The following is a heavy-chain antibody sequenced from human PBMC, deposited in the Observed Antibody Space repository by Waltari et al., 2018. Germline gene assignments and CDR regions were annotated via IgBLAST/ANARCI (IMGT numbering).Heavy chain of an antibody. CDR2: ISYDGSNK. V-gene: IGHV3-30-3*01. CDR1: GFTFSSSA. Sequence: QVQLVESGGGVVQPGRSLRLSCAASGFTFSSSAMPWVRQAPGKGLEWVAVISYDGSNKYYADSVKGRFTISRDNSKNTLYLQMNSLRAEDTAVYYCARGAAAAFDYWGQGTLVTVSS. CDR3: ARGAAAAFDY. D-gene: IGHD6-13*01. J-gene: IGHJ4*02.